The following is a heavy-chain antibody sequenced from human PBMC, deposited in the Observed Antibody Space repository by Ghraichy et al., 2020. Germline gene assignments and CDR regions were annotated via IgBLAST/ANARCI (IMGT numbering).Heavy chain of an antibody. Sequence: ASVKVSCKTSGYTFSSYGISWVRQAPGQGLEWMGWITVYSGNTDYAQKFQDRVSMTTDTSTSTAYMELRSLRSDDTAVYYCARRQWFGELLIYYDYGLDVWGQGTTVTVSS. J-gene: IGHJ6*02. CDR1: GYTFSSYG. CDR2: ITVYSGNT. V-gene: IGHV1-18*04. D-gene: IGHD3-10*01. CDR3: ARRQWFGELLIYYDYGLDV.